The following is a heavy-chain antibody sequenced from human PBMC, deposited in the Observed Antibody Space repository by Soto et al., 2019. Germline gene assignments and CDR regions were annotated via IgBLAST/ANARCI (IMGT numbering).Heavy chain of an antibody. Sequence: GGSLRLSCAASGFTFSSYGMHWVRQAPGKGLEWVAVISYDGSNKYYADSVKGRFTISRDNSKNTLYLQMNSLRAEDTAVYYCAKEKTDWGGFDYWGQGTLVTVSS. CDR2: ISYDGSNK. J-gene: IGHJ4*02. CDR3: AKEKTDWGGFDY. D-gene: IGHD3-16*01. V-gene: IGHV3-30*18. CDR1: GFTFSSYG.